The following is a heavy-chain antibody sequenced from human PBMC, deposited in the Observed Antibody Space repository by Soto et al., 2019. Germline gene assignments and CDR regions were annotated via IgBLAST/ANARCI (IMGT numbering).Heavy chain of an antibody. CDR2: IYYSGST. CDR1: GGSISSSSYY. J-gene: IGHJ6*02. V-gene: IGHV4-39*01. CDR3: ARLSTGEIYGMDV. Sequence: QLQLQESGPGLVKPSETLSLTCTVSGGSISSSSYYWGWIRQPPGKGLEWIGSIYYSGSTYYNPSLKSRVTISVDTSKNQFSLKLSSVTAADTAVYYCARLSTGEIYGMDVWGQGTTVTVSS. D-gene: IGHD7-27*01.